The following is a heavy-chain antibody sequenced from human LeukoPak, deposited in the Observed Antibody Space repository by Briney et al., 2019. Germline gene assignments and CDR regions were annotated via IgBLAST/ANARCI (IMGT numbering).Heavy chain of an antibody. Sequence: SETLSLTCTVSGGSISSGSYYWSWIRQPAGKGLEWIGRIYTSGSTNYNPSLKSRVTISVDTSKNQFSLKVSSVTAADTAVYYCARQKYSSSLPYFDHWGQGTLVTVSS. V-gene: IGHV4-61*02. CDR1: GGSISSGSYY. J-gene: IGHJ4*02. CDR3: ARQKYSSSLPYFDH. CDR2: IYTSGST. D-gene: IGHD6-6*01.